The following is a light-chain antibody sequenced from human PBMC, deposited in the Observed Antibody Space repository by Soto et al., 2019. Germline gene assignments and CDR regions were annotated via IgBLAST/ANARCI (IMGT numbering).Light chain of an antibody. CDR1: SSDVGGYKY. Sequence: QSALTQPASVSGSPGQSIAISCTGTSSDVGGYKYVSWYQQYPGKAPRLVISDVSNRPSGVSNRFSGSKSGNSASLTISGLQAEDEADYYCSSYTSSSTYVFGTGTKVTVL. CDR3: SSYTSSSTYV. CDR2: DVS. V-gene: IGLV2-14*01. J-gene: IGLJ1*01.